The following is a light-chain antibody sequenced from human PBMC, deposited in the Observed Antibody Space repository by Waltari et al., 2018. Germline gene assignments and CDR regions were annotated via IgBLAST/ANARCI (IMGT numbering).Light chain of an antibody. J-gene: IGLJ1*01. CDR3: MIWHSSAYV. V-gene: IGLV5-45*01. CDR1: SGINVGTYR. CDR2: YKSASEK. Sequence: QAVLTQPASLSASPGASARLTCTLRSGINVGTYRIYWYQQKPGSPPQYLLRYKSASEKKQVSGVPSLFSGSKDASANAGIFLISGLQSEDEADYYCMIWHSSAYVFGTGTKVTVL.